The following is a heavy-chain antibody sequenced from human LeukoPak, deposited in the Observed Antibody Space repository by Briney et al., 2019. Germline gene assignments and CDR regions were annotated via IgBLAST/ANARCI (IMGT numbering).Heavy chain of an antibody. CDR1: GFTFSSYA. D-gene: IGHD5-18*01. V-gene: IGHV3-23*01. Sequence: PGGSLRLSCAASGFTFSSYAMSWVRQAPGKGLEWVSAISGSGGSTYYADSVKGRFTISRDNSKNTLYLQMNSLRADDTAVYYCAKMIQLWLEVLYFDYWGQGTLVTVSS. CDR3: AKMIQLWLEVLYFDY. J-gene: IGHJ4*02. CDR2: ISGSGGST.